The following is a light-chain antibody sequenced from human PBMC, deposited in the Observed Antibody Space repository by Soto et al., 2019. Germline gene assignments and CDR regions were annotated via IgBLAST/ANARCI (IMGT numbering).Light chain of an antibody. J-gene: IGLJ7*01. Sequence: QSALTQPASVSGSPGQSITISCTETSSDVGGYNYVSWYQQHPGKAPKLMIYDVSNRPSGVSNRFSGSKSGNTASLTISGLQAEDEADYYCSSYTSSSTAVFGGGTQLTVL. CDR3: SSYTSSSTAV. CDR2: DVS. V-gene: IGLV2-14*01. CDR1: SSDVGGYNY.